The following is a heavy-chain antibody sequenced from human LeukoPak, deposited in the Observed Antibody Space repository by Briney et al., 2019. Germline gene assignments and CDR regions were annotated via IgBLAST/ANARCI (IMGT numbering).Heavy chain of an antibody. V-gene: IGHV1-69*06. J-gene: IGHJ6*02. CDR3: ARDQKVGATPYFGMDV. Sequence: ASVKVSCKASGGTFSSYAISWVRQAPGQGLEWMGGIIPIFGTANYAQKFQGRVTIIADKFTSTAYMEVSSLRSEDTAVYYCARDQKVGATPYFGMDVWGQGTTVTVSS. D-gene: IGHD1-26*01. CDR1: GGTFSSYA. CDR2: IIPIFGTA.